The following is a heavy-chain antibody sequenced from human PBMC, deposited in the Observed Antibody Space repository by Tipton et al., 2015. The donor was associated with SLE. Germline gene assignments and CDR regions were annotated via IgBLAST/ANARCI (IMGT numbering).Heavy chain of an antibody. CDR2: ISGGDSST. D-gene: IGHD5-12*01. Sequence: SLRLSCAASGFTFSSYAMSWVRQAPGKGLEWVSAISGGDSSTFYADSVKGRFTISRDNAKKSLYLQMNSLRVEDTAVYYCARDRDYSGYDLDFQGLDVWGQGTTVIVSS. CDR1: GFTFSSYA. V-gene: IGHV3-23*01. J-gene: IGHJ6*02. CDR3: ARDRDYSGYDLDFQGLDV.